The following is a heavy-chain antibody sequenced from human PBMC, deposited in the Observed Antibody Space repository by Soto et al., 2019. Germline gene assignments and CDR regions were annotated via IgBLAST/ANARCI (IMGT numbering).Heavy chain of an antibody. J-gene: IGHJ6*02. V-gene: IGHV1-69*12. CDR3: VRGDATKTVVTTYYGLDV. CDR2: IIPVFGTP. D-gene: IGHD3-22*01. Sequence: QVQVVQSGAEVKKPGSSVKVSCKASGGSFNNYGISWVRQAPGQGLEWMGGIIPVFGTPHYAQKFQDRVTITADESTSTVYMEVSSLTSEDTAVYYCVRGDATKTVVTTYYGLDVWGQGTTVTVSS. CDR1: GGSFNNYG.